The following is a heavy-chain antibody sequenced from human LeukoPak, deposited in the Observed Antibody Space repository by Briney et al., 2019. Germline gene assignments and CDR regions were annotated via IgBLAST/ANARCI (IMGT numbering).Heavy chain of an antibody. CDR2: IYYSGST. CDR3: ARGEYGLFDY. V-gene: IGHV4-61*01. D-gene: IGHD2/OR15-2a*01. J-gene: IGHJ4*02. Sequence: SETLSLTCTVSGGSISGGSYYWSWIRQPPGKGLEWIGYIYYSGSTKYNLSLKSRVTISVDTSKNQLPLKLSSVTAADTAVYYCARGEYGLFDYWGQGTLVTVSS. CDR1: GGSISGGSYY.